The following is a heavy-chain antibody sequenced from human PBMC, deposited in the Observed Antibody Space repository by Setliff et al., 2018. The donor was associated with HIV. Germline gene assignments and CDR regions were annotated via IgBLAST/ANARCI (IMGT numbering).Heavy chain of an antibody. V-gene: IGHV5-51*01. CDR3: ARLSVVTATRIYYFDY. Sequence: GESLKISCKGSGYSFTNYWIGWVRQMPGKGLEWMRIIYPGDSDTGYSPSFQGQVTISADKSISTAYLQWSSLKASDTAMYYCARLSVVTATRIYYFDYWGQGTLVTVSS. CDR1: GYSFTNYW. CDR2: IYPGDSDT. D-gene: IGHD2-21*02. J-gene: IGHJ4*02.